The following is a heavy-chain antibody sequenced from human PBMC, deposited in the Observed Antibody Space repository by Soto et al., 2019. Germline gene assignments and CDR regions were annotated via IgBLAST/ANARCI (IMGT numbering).Heavy chain of an antibody. Sequence: SETLSLTCTVSGGSISSYYWSWIRQPPGKGLEWIGYIYYSGSTNYNPSLKSRVTISVDTSKNQFSLKLSSVTAADTAVYYCARARGDYYDGSGYYYFSSLAFDIWGQGTMVT. CDR1: GGSISSYY. CDR3: ARARGDYYDGSGYYYFSSLAFDI. CDR2: IYYSGST. V-gene: IGHV4-59*01. J-gene: IGHJ3*02. D-gene: IGHD3-22*01.